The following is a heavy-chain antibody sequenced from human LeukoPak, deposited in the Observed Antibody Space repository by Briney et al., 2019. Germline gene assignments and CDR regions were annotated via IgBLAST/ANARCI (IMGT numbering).Heavy chain of an antibody. J-gene: IGHJ6*02. D-gene: IGHD5-18*01. Sequence: SSETLSLTCTVSGGSISSYYWSWIRQPPGKGLEWIGYIYYSGSTNYNPSLKSRVTISVDTSKNQFSLKLSSVTAADTAVYYCARARQPYYYYGMDVWGQGTTVTVSS. CDR1: GGSISSYY. CDR2: IYYSGST. V-gene: IGHV4-59*01. CDR3: ARARQPYYYYGMDV.